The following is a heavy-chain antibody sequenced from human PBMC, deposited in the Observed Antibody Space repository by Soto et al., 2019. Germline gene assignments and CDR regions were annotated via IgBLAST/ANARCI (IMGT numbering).Heavy chain of an antibody. Sequence: QVQLVESGGGVVQPGRSLRLSCAASGFTFSSYGMHWVRQAPGKGLEWVAVIWYDGSNKYYADSVQGRFTISRDNSKNTLYLRMTSLRAEDTAVYYCSRIDVGVSGSYYNEPFFDSWGQGTLVTVSS. D-gene: IGHD3-10*01. CDR2: IWYDGSNK. CDR3: SRIDVGVSGSYYNEPFFDS. J-gene: IGHJ4*02. V-gene: IGHV3-33*01. CDR1: GFTFSSYG.